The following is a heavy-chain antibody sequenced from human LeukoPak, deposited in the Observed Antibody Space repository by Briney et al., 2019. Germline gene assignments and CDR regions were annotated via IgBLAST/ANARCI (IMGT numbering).Heavy chain of an antibody. CDR2: INPNSGGT. Sequence: ASVKVSCKASGYTFTGYYMHWVRQAPGQGREWMGRINPNSGGTNYAQKFQGRVTMTRDTSISTAYMELSRLRSDDTAVYYCARANAKQRLVPSFGYWGQGTLVTVSS. CDR1: GYTFTGYY. V-gene: IGHV1-2*06. D-gene: IGHD6-19*01. J-gene: IGHJ4*02. CDR3: ARANAKQRLVPSFGY.